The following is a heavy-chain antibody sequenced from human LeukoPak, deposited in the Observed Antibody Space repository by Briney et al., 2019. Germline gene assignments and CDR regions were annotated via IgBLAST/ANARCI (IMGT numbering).Heavy chain of an antibody. CDR1: GFTFSSYE. D-gene: IGHD1-14*01. CDR2: ISSSGFTI. Sequence: GGSLRLSCVASGFTFSSYEMEWVRQAPGKGLEWVSYISSSGFTIYYADSVKGRFTISRDNAKNSLYLQMNSPRAEDTAVYYCANGILWGQGTLVTVSS. CDR3: ANGIL. J-gene: IGHJ4*02. V-gene: IGHV3-48*03.